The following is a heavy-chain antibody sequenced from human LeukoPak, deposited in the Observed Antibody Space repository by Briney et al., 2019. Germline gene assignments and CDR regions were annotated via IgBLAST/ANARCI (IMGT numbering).Heavy chain of an antibody. D-gene: IGHD3-22*01. CDR3: AKDADFNYDSSGYYRDSSFDY. CDR2: IYNGGST. CDR1: VFTFSSYW. Sequence: GGSLRLSCAPSVFTFSSYWMSWVRQAPGQGLEWVSVIYNGGSTYYADSVKGRFTISRDNSKNTLYLQMNSLRAEDTAVYYCAKDADFNYDSSGYYRDSSFDYWGQGTLVTVSS. V-gene: IGHV3-66*01. J-gene: IGHJ4*02.